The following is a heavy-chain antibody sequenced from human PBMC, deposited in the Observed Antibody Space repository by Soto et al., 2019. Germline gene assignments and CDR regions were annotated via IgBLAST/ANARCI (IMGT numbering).Heavy chain of an antibody. CDR2: ISSSGGST. CDR3: AKDLCSSTSCSYDY. CDR1: GFTFSSYA. V-gene: IGHV3-23*01. J-gene: IGHJ4*02. D-gene: IGHD2-2*01. Sequence: HPGGSLRLSCAASGFTFSSYAMSWVRQAPGKGLEWVSAISSSGGSTYYADSVKGRFTISRDNSKNTLYLQMNSLRAEDTAVYYCAKDLCSSTSCSYDYWGQGTLVTVSS.